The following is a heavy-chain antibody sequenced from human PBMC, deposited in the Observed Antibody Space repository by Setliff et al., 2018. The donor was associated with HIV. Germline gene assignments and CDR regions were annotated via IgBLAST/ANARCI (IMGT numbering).Heavy chain of an antibody. Sequence: GGSLRLSCTASGFTFGDYAMSWVRQAPGKGPEWVSAISGSGGSTYSAASVKGRFTISKDDTKNSLYLQMSSLGVEDTAVYYCARTITMIQWGYYYYYTDVWGKGATVTVSS. D-gene: IGHD3-22*01. CDR2: ISGSGGST. J-gene: IGHJ6*03. CDR3: ARTITMIQWGYYYYYTDV. V-gene: IGHV3-23*01. CDR1: GFTFGDYA.